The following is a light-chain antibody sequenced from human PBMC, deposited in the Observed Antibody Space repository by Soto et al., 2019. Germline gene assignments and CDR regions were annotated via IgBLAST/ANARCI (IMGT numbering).Light chain of an antibody. V-gene: IGKV3-20*01. Sequence: EIVLTQSPGTLSFSPGERATLSCRASQSVSSSYLAWYQQKPGQAPRLLIYGASSRATGIPDSFSGSGSGTDFTLTISRLEPEDFAVYYCQQYGSSPYTFGQGPKLQIK. CDR2: GAS. CDR1: QSVSSSY. CDR3: QQYGSSPYT. J-gene: IGKJ2*01.